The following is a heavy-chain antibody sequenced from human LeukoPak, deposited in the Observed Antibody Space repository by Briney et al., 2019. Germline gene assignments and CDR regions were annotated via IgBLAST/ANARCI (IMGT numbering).Heavy chain of an antibody. CDR1: GASISSGDYY. V-gene: IGHV4-30-4*01. CDR2: IYYSGST. CDR3: ARGRGVPYYYDSSGYYPADY. Sequence: SETLSLTCTVSGASISSGDYYWSWIRQPPGKGLECIVHIYYSGSTYYNPSLKSRVTISVDTSKNQISLKLSSVTAADTAVYYCARGRGVPYYYDSSGYYPADYWGQGTLVTVSS. D-gene: IGHD3-22*01. J-gene: IGHJ4*02.